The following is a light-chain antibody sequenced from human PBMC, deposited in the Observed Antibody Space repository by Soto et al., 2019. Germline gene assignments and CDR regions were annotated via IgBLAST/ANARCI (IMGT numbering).Light chain of an antibody. Sequence: DIQMTQSPSTLSASVGDRVTITCRASQSISSWLAWYQQKPGKAPNLLIYDASSLESGVPSSFSGSGSGTEFTLTISSLQPDDFATYYCQQYNSYSYTFGQGTKLEIK. J-gene: IGKJ2*01. CDR3: QQYNSYSYT. CDR1: QSISSW. V-gene: IGKV1-5*01. CDR2: DAS.